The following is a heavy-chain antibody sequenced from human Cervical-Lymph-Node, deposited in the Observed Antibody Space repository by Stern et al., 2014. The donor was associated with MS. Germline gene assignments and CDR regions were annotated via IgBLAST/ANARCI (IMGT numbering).Heavy chain of an antibody. D-gene: IGHD2-15*01. CDR1: GFTFSDYF. V-gene: IGHV3-11*01. Sequence: MQLVESGGGLVKPGGSLRLSCAASGFTFSDYFMSWIRQAPGKGLVWVSFISRSSGDISYADSVVGRFTIARDNANNSLSLQMNSLRADDTAVYFCAREVRSGMFRGIDYWGQGALVIVSS. CDR2: ISRSSGDI. J-gene: IGHJ4*02. CDR3: AREVRSGMFRGIDY.